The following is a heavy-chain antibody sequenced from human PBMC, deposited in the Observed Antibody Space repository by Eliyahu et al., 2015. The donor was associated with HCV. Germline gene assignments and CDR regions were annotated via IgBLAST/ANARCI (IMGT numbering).Heavy chain of an antibody. CDR3: ARRLTGDDAFDI. V-gene: IGHV3-21*01. CDR1: GFTFSSNS. J-gene: IGHJ3*02. Sequence: EVQLVXSGGGLVKPGGSLRXSCAASGFTFSSNSMNXVRQAPGRGLEWVSSISSSSSYIYYADSVKGRFTISRDNAKNSLYLQMNSLRAEDTAVYYCARRLTGDDAFDIWGQGTMVTVSS. D-gene: IGHD3-9*01. CDR2: ISSSSSYI.